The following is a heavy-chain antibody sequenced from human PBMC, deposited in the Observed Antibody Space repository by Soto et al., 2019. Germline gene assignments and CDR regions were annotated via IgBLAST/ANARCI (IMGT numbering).Heavy chain of an antibody. CDR3: ARQDYPPYNWFDP. D-gene: IGHD4-17*01. V-gene: IGHV4-39*01. Sequence: ETLSLNCTVSGGSISSSSYYWGWILQPPGKGLEWIGSIYYSGSTYYNPSLKSRVTISVDTSKNQFSLKLSSVTAADTAVYYCARQDYPPYNWFDPWGQGTLVTVSS. CDR2: IYYSGST. CDR1: GGSISSSSYY. J-gene: IGHJ5*02.